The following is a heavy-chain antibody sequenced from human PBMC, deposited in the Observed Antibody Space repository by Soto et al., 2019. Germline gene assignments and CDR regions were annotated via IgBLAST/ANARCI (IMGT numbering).Heavy chain of an antibody. D-gene: IGHD1-26*01. Sequence: QVQLVQSGAEVKKPGASVKVSCKASGYTFTSYYMHWVRQAPGQGLEWMGIINPSGGSTSYAQKFQGRVTMTRDTCTSTVYMEMSSLRSEDTAVYYCARDLHDVYRGNYYYGMDVWGQGTTVTVSS. J-gene: IGHJ6*02. CDR1: GYTFTSYY. V-gene: IGHV1-46*01. CDR2: INPSGGST. CDR3: ARDLHDVYRGNYYYGMDV.